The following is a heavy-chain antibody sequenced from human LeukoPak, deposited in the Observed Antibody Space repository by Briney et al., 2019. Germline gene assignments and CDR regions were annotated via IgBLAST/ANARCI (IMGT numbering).Heavy chain of an antibody. CDR2: IDKNGREK. CDR1: GFTFSNYW. J-gene: IGHJ4*02. Sequence: GGSLRLSCTVSGFTFSNYWMRWVRQAPGKGLEWVASIDKNGREKRYEDSVEGRFTISRDNAKNSVYLQMTSLGAEDTAVYYCATYTQNFGAPGTDYWGQGTLVTVSS. V-gene: IGHV3-7*01. CDR3: ATYTQNFGAPGTDY. D-gene: IGHD3-10*01.